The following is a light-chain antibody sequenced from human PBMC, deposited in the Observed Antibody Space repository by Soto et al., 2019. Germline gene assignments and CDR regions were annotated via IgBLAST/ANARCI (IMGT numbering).Light chain of an antibody. CDR2: DVS. Sequence: DIQMTQSPSTLSSSIGDRVTITCRASHSLNGRLAWYRQRPGHAPDLLIYDVSTLGTGVPSRFSGTGSETEFTLTISGLQPDDFATYYCQQYTYYSTFGPGTTVEIK. J-gene: IGKJ1*01. CDR1: HSLNGR. CDR3: QQYTYYST. V-gene: IGKV1-5*01.